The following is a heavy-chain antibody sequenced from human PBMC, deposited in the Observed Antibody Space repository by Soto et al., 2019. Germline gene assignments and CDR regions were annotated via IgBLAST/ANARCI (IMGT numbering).Heavy chain of an antibody. CDR2: MNPNSGNT. CDR3: AKDRGAMTLLRYGMDV. J-gene: IGHJ6*02. D-gene: IGHD2-2*01. CDR1: GYTFTSYD. V-gene: IGHV1-8*01. Sequence: ASVKVSCKASGYTFTSYDINWVRQATGQGLEWMGWMNPNSGNTGYAQKFQGRVTMTRNTSISTAYMEPSSLRAEDTAVYYCAKDRGAMTLLRYGMDVWGQGTTVTVSS.